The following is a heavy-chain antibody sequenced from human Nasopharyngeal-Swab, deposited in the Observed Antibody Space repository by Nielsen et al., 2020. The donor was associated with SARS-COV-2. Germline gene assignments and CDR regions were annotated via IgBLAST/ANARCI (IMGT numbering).Heavy chain of an antibody. CDR2: INPNSGGT. CDR1: GHTFTGYY. D-gene: IGHD5-18*01. CDR3: ARGGYSYGMSKNNWFDP. Sequence: ASVKVSCKASGHTFTGYYMHWVRQAPGQGLEWMGRINPNSGGTNYAQKFQGRVTMTRDTSISTAYMELSRLRSDDTAVYYCARGGYSYGMSKNNWFDPWGQGTLVTVSS. J-gene: IGHJ5*02. V-gene: IGHV1-2*06.